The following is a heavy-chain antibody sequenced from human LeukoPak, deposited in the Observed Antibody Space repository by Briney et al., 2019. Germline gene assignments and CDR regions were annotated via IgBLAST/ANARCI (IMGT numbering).Heavy chain of an antibody. CDR2: IRYDGSNK. V-gene: IGHV3-30*02. CDR3: AKDLTVTTGPFDY. D-gene: IGHD4-11*01. CDR1: GFTFSSYG. J-gene: IGHJ4*02. Sequence: GSLRLSCAASGFTFSSYGIHWVRQAPGKGLEWVAFIRYDGSNKYYADSVKGRFTISRDNSKNTLYLQMNSLRAEDTAVYYCAKDLTVTTGPFDYWGQGTLVTVSS.